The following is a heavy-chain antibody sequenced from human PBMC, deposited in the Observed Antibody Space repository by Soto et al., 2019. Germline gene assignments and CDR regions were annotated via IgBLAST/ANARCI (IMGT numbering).Heavy chain of an antibody. D-gene: IGHD2-2*01. J-gene: IGHJ4*02. CDR3: TTLEGAWSVVVPAAEFDY. CDR1: GFTFSNAW. V-gene: IGHV3-15*07. Sequence: GGSLRLSCAASGFTFSNAWMNWVRQAPGKGLEWVGRIKSKTDGGTTDYAAPVKGRFTISRDDSKNTLYLQMNSLKTEDTAVYYCTTLEGAWSVVVPAAEFDYWGQGTLVTVSS. CDR2: IKSKTDGGTT.